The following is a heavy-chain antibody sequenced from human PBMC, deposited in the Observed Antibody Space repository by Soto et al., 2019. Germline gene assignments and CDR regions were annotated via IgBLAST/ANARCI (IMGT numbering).Heavy chain of an antibody. D-gene: IGHD2-21*02. V-gene: IGHV4-4*07. Sequence: QVPLQESGPGLVKPSETLSLTCTVFGGSVSDNFWCWVRQPAGKGPEYIGRIHARGSTNYNPSLKSRVTMSVDTSHNQFSLRLSSVTAADTAVYYCARGPYCGGDCLFASWGQGALVTVSS. CDR3: ARGPYCGGDCLFAS. CDR1: GGSVSDNF. J-gene: IGHJ5*01. CDR2: IHARGST.